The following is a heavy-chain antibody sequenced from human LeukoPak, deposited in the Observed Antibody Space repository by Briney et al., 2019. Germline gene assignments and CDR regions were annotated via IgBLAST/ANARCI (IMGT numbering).Heavy chain of an antibody. CDR2: ISSRSSYI. D-gene: IGHD6-19*01. J-gene: IGHJ4*02. Sequence: GGSLRLSFSASGFTFSSYSMNWVRQAPGKGLEWVSSISSRSSYIYYADSVKGRFTISRDNAKNSLYLQMNSLRAEDTAVYYCARQRYSSGWATPAFDYWGQGTLVTVSS. CDR1: GFTFSSYS. V-gene: IGHV3-21*01. CDR3: ARQRYSSGWATPAFDY.